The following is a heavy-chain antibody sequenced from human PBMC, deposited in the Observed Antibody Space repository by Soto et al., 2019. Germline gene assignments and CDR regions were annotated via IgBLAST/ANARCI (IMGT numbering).Heavy chain of an antibody. CDR3: ARQGSSSWYCGPEPSPQNWFDP. CDR2: IYYSGST. CDR1: GGSISSSSYY. J-gene: IGHJ5*02. V-gene: IGHV4-39*01. D-gene: IGHD6-13*01. Sequence: PSETLSLTCTVSGGSISSSSYYWGWIRQPPGKGLEWIGSIYYSGSTYYNPSLKSRVTISVDTSKNQFSLKLSSVTAADTAVYYCARQGSSSWYCGPEPSPQNWFDPWGQGTLVTVSS.